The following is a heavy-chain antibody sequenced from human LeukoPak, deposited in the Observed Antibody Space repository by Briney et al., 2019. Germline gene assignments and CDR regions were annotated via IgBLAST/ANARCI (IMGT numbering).Heavy chain of an antibody. CDR1: GFTVNSIY. J-gene: IGHJ4*02. CDR3: ARARPEVWSPDF. CDR2: IYSGGST. V-gene: IGHV3-66*01. Sequence: GGSLRLSCAASGFTVNSIYMTWVRQAPGKGLEWVSVIYSGGSTYYADSVKGRFTISRDNSKNTLYLQMNILRAEDTAMYYCARARPEVWSPDFWGQGTLVTVSS. D-gene: IGHD2-8*02.